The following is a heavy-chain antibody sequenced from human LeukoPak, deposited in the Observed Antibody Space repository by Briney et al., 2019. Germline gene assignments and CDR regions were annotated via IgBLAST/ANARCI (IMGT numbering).Heavy chain of an antibody. CDR3: ARSPGGNALTWLDY. Sequence: ASVKVSCKASGYTFTNYALHWVRQAPGQRLEWMGWTNGATGNTRFSQDFQGRLTITIDTSASTAYMELSSLRSEDTAVYYCARSPGGNALTWLDYWGQGTLVTVSS. D-gene: IGHD4-23*01. CDR2: TNGATGNT. J-gene: IGHJ4*02. V-gene: IGHV1-3*02. CDR1: GYTFTNYA.